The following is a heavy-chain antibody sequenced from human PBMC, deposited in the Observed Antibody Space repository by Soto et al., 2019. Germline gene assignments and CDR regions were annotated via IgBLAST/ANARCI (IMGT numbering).Heavy chain of an antibody. J-gene: IGHJ6*04. V-gene: IGHV3-33*08. CDR2: IWYDGSNK. Sequence: PGGSLRLSCGASGFSFSKYGMHWVRQAPGEGLEWVAVIWYDGSNKYYADSVKGRFTISRDNSKNTLYLQMNSLRAEDTAVYYCARLIQGGMDVWGKGTTVTVS. D-gene: IGHD3-16*01. CDR1: GFSFSKYG. CDR3: ARLIQGGMDV.